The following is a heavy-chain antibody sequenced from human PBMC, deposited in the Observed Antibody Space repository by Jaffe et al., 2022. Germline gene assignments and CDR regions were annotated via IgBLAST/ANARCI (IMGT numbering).Heavy chain of an antibody. J-gene: IGHJ4*02. D-gene: IGHD3-16*02. CDR2: INAGNGNT. CDR1: GYTFTSYA. Sequence: QVQLVQSGAEVKKPGASVKVSCKASGYTFTSYAMHWVRQAPGQRLEWMGWINAGNGNTKYSQKFQGRVTITRDTSASTAYMELSSLRSEDTAVYYCARSYHHYIWGSYRHLGYFDYWGQGTLVTVSS. V-gene: IGHV1-3*01. CDR3: ARSYHHYIWGSYRHLGYFDY.